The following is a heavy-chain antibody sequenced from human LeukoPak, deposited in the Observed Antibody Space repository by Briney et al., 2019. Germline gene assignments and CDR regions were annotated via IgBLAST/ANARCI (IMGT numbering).Heavy chain of an antibody. J-gene: IGHJ4*02. CDR1: RYTFSNFG. Sequence: ASVKVSCKASRYTFSNFGITWVRQAPGQGLEWMGWISAYNGNTNYAQKLQGRVTMTTDTSTSTAYMEVRSLRSDDTAVYYCARRLERHHDFDYWGQGTLVTVSS. D-gene: IGHD1-1*01. CDR2: ISAYNGNT. CDR3: ARRLERHHDFDY. V-gene: IGHV1-18*01.